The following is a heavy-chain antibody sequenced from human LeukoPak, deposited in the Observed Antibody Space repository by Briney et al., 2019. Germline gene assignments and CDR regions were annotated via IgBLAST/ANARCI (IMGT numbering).Heavy chain of an antibody. Sequence: GASVKVSCKASGYTFTSYGISWVRQAPGQGLEWMGWISAYNGHTNYAQKLQGRVIMTTDTSTSTAYMELRSLRSDDTAVYYCARDGDYYDSSGRPGFDYWGQGTLVTVSS. CDR3: ARDGDYYDSSGRPGFDY. D-gene: IGHD3-22*01. V-gene: IGHV1-18*01. CDR1: GYTFTSYG. CDR2: ISAYNGHT. J-gene: IGHJ4*02.